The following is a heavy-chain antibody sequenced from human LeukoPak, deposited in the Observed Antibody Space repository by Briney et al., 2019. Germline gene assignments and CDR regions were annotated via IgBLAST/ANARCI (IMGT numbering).Heavy chain of an antibody. D-gene: IGHD3-3*01. CDR1: GFTFSSYA. CDR3: AKDLYYDFWSGYPGGY. CDR2: ISYDGSNK. V-gene: IGHV3-30-3*01. Sequence: HPGGSLRLSCAASGFTFSSYAMHWVRQAPGKGLEWVAVISYDGSNKYYADSVKGRFTISRDNSKNTLYLQMNSLRAEDTAVYYCAKDLYYDFWSGYPGGYWGQGTLVTVSS. J-gene: IGHJ4*02.